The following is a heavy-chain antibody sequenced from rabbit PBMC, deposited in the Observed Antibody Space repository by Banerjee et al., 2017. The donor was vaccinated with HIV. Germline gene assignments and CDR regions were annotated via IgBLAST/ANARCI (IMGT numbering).Heavy chain of an antibody. Sequence: QEQLEESGGDLVKPEGSLTLTCNASGFDFSSYYMCWVRQAPGKGLEWIACIYAGSSGSTYYASWAKGRFTISKTSSTTVTLQMTSLTAADTATYFCARDSAGREDFNLWGPGTLVTVS. CDR1: GFDFSSYY. D-gene: IGHD4-2*01. V-gene: IGHV1S45*01. CDR2: IYAGSSGST. J-gene: IGHJ4*01. CDR3: ARDSAGREDFNL.